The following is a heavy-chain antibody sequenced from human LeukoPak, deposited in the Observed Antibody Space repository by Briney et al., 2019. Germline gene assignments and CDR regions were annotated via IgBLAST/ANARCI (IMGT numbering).Heavy chain of an antibody. J-gene: IGHJ6*03. Sequence: PGGSLRLSCAASGFTFSNYNMNWVRQAPGKAMEWVSSITSSGTYIFYADSVKGRFTISRDNAKNSLYLQMDSLGPEDTAVYYCARDPYSGNYGNDYYYYMDVWGKGTTVTISS. CDR2: ITSSGTYI. CDR3: ARDPYSGNYGNDYYYYMDV. V-gene: IGHV3-21*01. CDR1: GFTFSNYN. D-gene: IGHD1-26*01.